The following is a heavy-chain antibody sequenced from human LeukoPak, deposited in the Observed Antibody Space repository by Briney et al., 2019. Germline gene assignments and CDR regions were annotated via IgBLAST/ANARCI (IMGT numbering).Heavy chain of an antibody. V-gene: IGHV4-4*02. Sequence: SETLSLTCAVSGGSISRSDWWSWVRQSPGKGLERIGEIFHSGSTEYNPSLKSRVTISVDKSRNQFSLNLTSVTAADTAMYYCARDASLQTGAFDVWGQGTMVIVS. CDR2: IFHSGST. D-gene: IGHD5-24*01. J-gene: IGHJ3*01. CDR3: ARDASLQTGAFDV. CDR1: GGSISRSDW.